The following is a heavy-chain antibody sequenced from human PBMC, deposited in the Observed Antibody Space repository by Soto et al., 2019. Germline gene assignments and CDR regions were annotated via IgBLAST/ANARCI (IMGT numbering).Heavy chain of an antibody. Sequence: PSETLSLTCTVSGASISSYYGSWIRQPPGKGLEWVGFIFHSGSTNCNPSLKSRVTFSVDTSKNQFSLKLTSVTAADTAVYYCARDQNGSPHFDYWGQGILVTVSS. V-gene: IGHV4-59*01. D-gene: IGHD1-26*01. J-gene: IGHJ4*02. CDR2: IFHSGST. CDR1: GASISSYY. CDR3: ARDQNGSPHFDY.